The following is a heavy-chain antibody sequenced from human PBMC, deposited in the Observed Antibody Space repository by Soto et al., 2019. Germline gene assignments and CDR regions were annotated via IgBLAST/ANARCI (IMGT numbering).Heavy chain of an antibody. J-gene: IGHJ3*02. CDR2: IDSDGRNA. CDR1: GFTFSRYW. CDR3: ARGGVYHGYDI. D-gene: IGHD2-8*02. Sequence: EVQLVESGGGLVQPGGSLRLSCAASGFTFSRYWIHWVRQAPGKGLVWVSRIDSDGRNAIYADSVKGRFTISRDNAKNTLYLQMNSLRVEDTAVYYCARGGVYHGYDIWGQGIMVTVSS. V-gene: IGHV3-74*01.